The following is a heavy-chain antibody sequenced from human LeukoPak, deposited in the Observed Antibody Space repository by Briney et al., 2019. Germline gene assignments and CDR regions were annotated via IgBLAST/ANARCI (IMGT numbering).Heavy chain of an antibody. CDR1: GGSVSSYY. Sequence: PSETLSLTCTVSGGSVSSYYWSWIRHPPGKGLGGIGYIYYSGSTNYNPSLKSRVTISVDTSKNQFSLKLSSVTAADTAVYYCASSLAIWGNYFDYWGQGTLVTVSS. V-gene: IGHV4-59*02. CDR2: IYYSGST. CDR3: ASSLAIWGNYFDY. J-gene: IGHJ4*02. D-gene: IGHD3-16*01.